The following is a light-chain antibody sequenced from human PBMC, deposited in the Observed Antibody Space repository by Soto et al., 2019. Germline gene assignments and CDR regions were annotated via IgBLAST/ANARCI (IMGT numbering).Light chain of an antibody. CDR1: QSVSSN. J-gene: IGKJ3*01. CDR2: GAS. V-gene: IGKV3-15*01. Sequence: EIVMTQSPATLSVSPGERVTLSCRASQSVSSNLAWSQQKPGQAPRLLIYGASSRATGIPARFSGSGSGTEFTLTISSLQSEDFAVYYCQLYDYWPPRVTFGPGTKVYIK. CDR3: QLYDYWPPRVT.